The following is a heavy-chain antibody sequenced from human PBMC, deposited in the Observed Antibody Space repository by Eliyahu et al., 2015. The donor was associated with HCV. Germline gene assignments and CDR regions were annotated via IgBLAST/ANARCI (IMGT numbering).Heavy chain of an antibody. D-gene: IGHD6-19*01. Sequence: QVQLQESGPGLVKPSETLSLTCXVXGGSIXTYYWSWIRQPPGXGLEWIGYIHYSGSTNYNPSLKSRVTTSVDTSKNQFSLNLTSVTAADTAVYYCASGGGGIAVAGTGGWFDPWGQGTLVTVSS. CDR2: IHYSGST. V-gene: IGHV4-59*01. J-gene: IGHJ5*02. CDR1: GGSIXTYY. CDR3: ASGGGGIAVAGTGGWFDP.